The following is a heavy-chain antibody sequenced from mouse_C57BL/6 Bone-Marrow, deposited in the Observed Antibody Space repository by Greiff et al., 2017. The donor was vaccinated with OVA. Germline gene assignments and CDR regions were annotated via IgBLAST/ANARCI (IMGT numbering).Heavy chain of an antibody. V-gene: IGHV2-9-1*01. CDR2: IWTGGGT. CDR1: GFPLTSYA. D-gene: IGHD2-1*01. J-gene: IGHJ2*01. CDR3: ARGGKIYYGNYDYFDY. Sequence: QVQLQQSGPGLVAPSQSLSITCTVSGFPLTSYAISWVRQPPGKGLEWLGVIWTGGGTNYNSALKSRLSISKDNSKSQVFLKMNSLQTDDTARYYCARGGKIYYGNYDYFDYWGQGTTLTVSS.